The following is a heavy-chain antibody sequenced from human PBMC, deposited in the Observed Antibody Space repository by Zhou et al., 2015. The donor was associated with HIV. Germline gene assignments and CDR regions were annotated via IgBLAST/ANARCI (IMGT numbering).Heavy chain of an antibody. CDR2: IGTYNGNT. J-gene: IGHJ4*02. CDR1: GYTFTTYG. Sequence: QVQLVQSGAEVKKPGASVNVSCKASGYTFTTYGISWVRQAPGQGLEWMGWIGTYNGNTHYAQKLQGRVTMTTDTSTSTAYMELRSLRSDDTAVYYCARGEDDYGDYVSDYWGQGTLVTVSS. D-gene: IGHD4-17*01. CDR3: ARGEDDYGDYVSDY. V-gene: IGHV1-18*01.